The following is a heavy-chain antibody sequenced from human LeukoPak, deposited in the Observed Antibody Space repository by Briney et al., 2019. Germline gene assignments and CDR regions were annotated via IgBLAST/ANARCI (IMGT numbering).Heavy chain of an antibody. V-gene: IGHV3-23*01. CDR2: ISGSGGST. D-gene: IGHD4-17*01. CDR1: GFTFSSYA. Sequence: SGGSLRLSCAASGFTFSSYAMSWVRQAPGKGLEWVSVISGSGGSTYYADSVKGRFTISRDNSKNTLYLQMNSLRAEDTAVYYCAKALLTTATTTAGDYWDQGTLVTVSS. J-gene: IGHJ4*02. CDR3: AKALLTTATTTAGDY.